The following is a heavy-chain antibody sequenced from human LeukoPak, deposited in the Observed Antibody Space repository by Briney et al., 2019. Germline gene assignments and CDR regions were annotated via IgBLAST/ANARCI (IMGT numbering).Heavy chain of an antibody. CDR2: ISSSSSYI. Sequence: GGSLRLSCAASGFTFSSYSMSWVRQAPGKGLEWVSSISSSSSYIYYADSVKGRFTISRDNAKNSLYLQMNSLRAEDTAVYYCARDYSGSYYLPEYFQHWGQGTLVTVSS. V-gene: IGHV3-21*01. CDR1: GFTFSSYS. CDR3: ARDYSGSYYLPEYFQH. D-gene: IGHD1-26*01. J-gene: IGHJ1*01.